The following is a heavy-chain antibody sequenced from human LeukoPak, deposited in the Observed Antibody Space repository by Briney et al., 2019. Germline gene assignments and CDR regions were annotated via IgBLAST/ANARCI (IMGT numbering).Heavy chain of an antibody. CDR3: AKYGPQDSGSSHFDY. J-gene: IGHJ4*02. Sequence: GGSLRLSCAASGFTVSSNYMSWVRQAPGKGLEWVSAIRDSGSNTHYADSVKGRFTTSRDNSKNTLFLQMNSLRAEDTAIYYCAKYGPQDSGSSHFDYWGQGALVTVSS. CDR1: GFTVSSNY. V-gene: IGHV3-23*01. D-gene: IGHD1-26*01. CDR2: IRDSGSNT.